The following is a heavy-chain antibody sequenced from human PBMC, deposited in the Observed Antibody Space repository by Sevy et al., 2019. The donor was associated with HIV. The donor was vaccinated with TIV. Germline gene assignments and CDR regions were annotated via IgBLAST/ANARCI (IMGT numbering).Heavy chain of an antibody. Sequence: GGSLRLSCKPSGFTFITYAMNWVRQAPGKGLEWVSTIYGSGGTTYYADSVKGRFTISRDNSKNTLYLQMDSLRTEDTAVYYCARVRERWLQLHAFDIWGQGTMVTVSS. CDR2: IYGSGGTT. CDR3: ARVRERWLQLHAFDI. J-gene: IGHJ3*02. CDR1: GFTFITYA. D-gene: IGHD5-12*01. V-gene: IGHV3-23*01.